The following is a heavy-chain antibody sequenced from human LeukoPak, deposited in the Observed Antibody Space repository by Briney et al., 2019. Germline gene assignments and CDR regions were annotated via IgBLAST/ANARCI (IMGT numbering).Heavy chain of an antibody. D-gene: IGHD3-22*01. CDR2: IYYSGST. CDR1: GGSISSYY. J-gene: IGHJ4*02. V-gene: IGHV4-59*01. Sequence: PSETLSLTCTVSGGSISSYYWSWMRQPPGKGLEWIGYIYYSGSTNYNPSLKSRVTISVDTSKNQFSLKLSSVTAADAAVYYCARAQGLSGYYYFDYWGQGTLVTVSS. CDR3: ARAQGLSGYYYFDY.